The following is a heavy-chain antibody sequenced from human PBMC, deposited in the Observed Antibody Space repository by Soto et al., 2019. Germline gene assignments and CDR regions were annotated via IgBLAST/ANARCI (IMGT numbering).Heavy chain of an antibody. CDR1: GFTFSDYW. D-gene: IGHD3-10*02. V-gene: IGHV3-74*01. CDR2: ISGEGSST. CDR3: VRGSNACSGMDY. J-gene: IGHJ4*02. Sequence: EVQLVESGGGLVQPGGSLGLSCTASGFTFSDYWMYWVRQFPGKGLVWVSRISGEGSSTNYADSVKGRSTIARDNAKSTVYLQMYSLRVEYTAVDYSVRGSNACSGMDYWGQVILGTVS.